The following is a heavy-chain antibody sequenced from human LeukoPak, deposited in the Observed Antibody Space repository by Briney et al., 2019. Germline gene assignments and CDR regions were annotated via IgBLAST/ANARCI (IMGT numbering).Heavy chain of an antibody. V-gene: IGHV3-30*03. D-gene: IGHD3-10*01. CDR2: ITYDGYYK. J-gene: IGHJ4*02. CDR1: GFTFSSYG. Sequence: GTSLRLSCAASGFTFSSYGMHWVRQSPGKGLEWVALITYDGYYKYYSDSVKGRFTISSDTPKNTLYLQMNSLRAEDTAVYCCARDLSPVVRASPMGYWGQGTLVTVSS. CDR3: ARDLSPVVRASPMGY.